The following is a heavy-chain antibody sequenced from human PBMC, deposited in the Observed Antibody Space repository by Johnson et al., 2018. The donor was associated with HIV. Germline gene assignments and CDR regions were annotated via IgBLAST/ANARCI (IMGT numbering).Heavy chain of an antibody. J-gene: IGHJ3*02. CDR2: IYSGGST. CDR1: GFIVSYNY. CDR3: AKDLRTVKAFDI. V-gene: IGHV3-66*02. Sequence: VQLVESGGGLVQPGGSLRLSCAASGFIVSYNYMSGVRQAPGKGLEWVSLIYSGGSTYYADSVKGRFTISRDNSKNTLYLQMNSLRAEDTAVYYCAKDLRTVKAFDIWGQGTMVTVSS. D-gene: IGHD4-17*01.